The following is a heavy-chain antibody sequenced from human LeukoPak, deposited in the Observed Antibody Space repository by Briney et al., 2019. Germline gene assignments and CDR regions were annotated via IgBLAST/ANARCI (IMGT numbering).Heavy chain of an antibody. J-gene: IGHJ4*02. CDR1: GFTFSSYA. CDR3: ARVPPGTTFLIGPSDY. CDR2: ITGSGGRT. V-gene: IGHV3-23*01. Sequence: GGSLRLSCAASGFTFSSYAMNWVRQAPGKGLEWVSAITGSGGRTYYADSVKGRFTISRDNARNSLYLQMNSLRVEDTAVYYCARVPPGTTFLIGPSDYWGQGILDTVSS. D-gene: IGHD1-1*01.